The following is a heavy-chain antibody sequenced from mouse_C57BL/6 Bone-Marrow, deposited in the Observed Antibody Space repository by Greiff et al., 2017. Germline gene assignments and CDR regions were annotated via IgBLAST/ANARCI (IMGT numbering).Heavy chain of an antibody. Sequence: EVKLVESGGGLVKPGGSLKLSCAASGFTFSSYAMYWVRQTPEKRLEWVATISDGGSYTYYPHNVKGRFTISRDNAKNNMYLQMSHLKSEDKAMYYCARDRTGPLAYWGQGTLVTVSA. CDR1: GFTFSSYA. CDR3: ARDRTGPLAY. V-gene: IGHV5-4*01. J-gene: IGHJ3*01. CDR2: ISDGGSYT.